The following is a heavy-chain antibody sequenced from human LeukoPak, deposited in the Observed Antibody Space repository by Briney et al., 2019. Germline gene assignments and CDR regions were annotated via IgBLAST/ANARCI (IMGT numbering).Heavy chain of an antibody. CDR1: GGSISSYD. CDR2: IYNFGST. D-gene: IGHD2-21*02. Sequence: SETLSLTCTVSGGSISSYDWSWIRQSPGKGLEWVGHIYNFGSTNYNPSLKSRVTISVDTSKNQFSLKLSSVTAADTAVYYCARAIVVVVTAPPYWYFDLWGRGTLVTVSS. J-gene: IGHJ2*01. V-gene: IGHV4-4*08. CDR3: ARAIVVVVTAPPYWYFDL.